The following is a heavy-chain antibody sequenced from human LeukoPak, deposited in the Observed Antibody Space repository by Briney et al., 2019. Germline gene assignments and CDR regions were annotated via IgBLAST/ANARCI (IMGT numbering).Heavy chain of an antibody. D-gene: IGHD3-10*01. CDR2: ISYDGSNK. Sequence: GGSLRLSCAASGFTFSSYGMHWVRQAPGKGLEWVAVISYDGSNKYYADSVKGRFTISRDNSKNTLYLQMNSLRAEDTAVYYCASNSPTADGYYSFDYWGQGTLVTVSP. CDR1: GFTFSSYG. V-gene: IGHV3-30*03. CDR3: ASNSPTADGYYSFDY. J-gene: IGHJ4*02.